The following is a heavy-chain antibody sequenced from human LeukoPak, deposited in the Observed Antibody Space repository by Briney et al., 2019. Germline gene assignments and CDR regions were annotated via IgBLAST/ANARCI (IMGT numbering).Heavy chain of an antibody. V-gene: IGHV6-1*01. Sequence: SQTLSLTCAISGNSVSNNNAAWHWIRQSPSRGLEWLGRTYYRSKWYDDYVVSVRSRITINPDTSKNQVSLQLSSVTPEDTAIYYCAKGGIGETVALFETWSQGILVTVSS. J-gene: IGHJ5*02. D-gene: IGHD6-19*01. CDR2: TYYRSKWYD. CDR3: AKGGIGETVALFET. CDR1: GNSVSNNNAA.